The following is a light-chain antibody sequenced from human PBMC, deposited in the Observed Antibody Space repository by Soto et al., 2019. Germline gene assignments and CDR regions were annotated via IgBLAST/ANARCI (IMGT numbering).Light chain of an antibody. Sequence: QSVLAQPASVSGPPGQSITIACTGTSSDVGNYKYVSWYQQLPGKAPKLMIYEVSNRPSGVSNRFSGSKSGNTASLTISGLQAEDETDYYCFSCTSSGTYVCGTGTKVTAL. CDR3: FSCTSSGTYV. J-gene: IGLJ1*01. CDR1: SSDVGNYKY. CDR2: EVS. V-gene: IGLV2-14*01.